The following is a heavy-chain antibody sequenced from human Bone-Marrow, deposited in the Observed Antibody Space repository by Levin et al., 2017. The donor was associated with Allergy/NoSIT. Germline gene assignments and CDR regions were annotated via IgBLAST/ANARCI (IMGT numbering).Heavy chain of an antibody. J-gene: IGHJ3*02. CDR1: GLTVSGSY. Sequence: GGSLRLSCAVSGLTVSGSYMAWVRQAPGKGLDWVSVINSGDSIYYADSVQGRFAVSRDYSQNTLYLQIDGLTAEDTGVYYCARSLQATGAYDIWGQGTMVTVSS. CDR3: ARSLQATGAYDI. V-gene: IGHV3-66*01. CDR2: INSGDSI. D-gene: IGHD3-3*01.